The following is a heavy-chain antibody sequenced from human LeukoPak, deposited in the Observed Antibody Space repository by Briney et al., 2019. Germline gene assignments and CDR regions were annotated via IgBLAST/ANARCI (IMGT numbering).Heavy chain of an antibody. Sequence: PGGSLRLSCAASGFTFSSYAMHWVRQAPGKGLEWVAVISYDGSNKYYADSVKGRFTISRDNSKNTLYLQMNSLRAEDTAVYYCARPNPDYGSGSYYNPTDYWGQGTLVTVSS. V-gene: IGHV3-30-3*01. CDR1: GFTFSSYA. D-gene: IGHD3-10*01. CDR3: ARPNPDYGSGSYYNPTDY. CDR2: ISYDGSNK. J-gene: IGHJ4*02.